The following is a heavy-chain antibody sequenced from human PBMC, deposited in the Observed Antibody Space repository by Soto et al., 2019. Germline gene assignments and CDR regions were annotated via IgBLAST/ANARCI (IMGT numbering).Heavy chain of an antibody. Sequence: EVRLLESGGGLVQPGGSLRLSCAASGFTFSSYAMSWVRQAPGKGLEWVSTISGNSGSTYYADSVKGRFTISRDNSKNMLYLQMNSLRAEDTAVHYCAKDGGGYSSGWDYWGQGTLVTVSS. D-gene: IGHD6-19*01. CDR1: GFTFSSYA. CDR2: ISGNSGST. V-gene: IGHV3-23*01. J-gene: IGHJ4*02. CDR3: AKDGGGYSSGWDY.